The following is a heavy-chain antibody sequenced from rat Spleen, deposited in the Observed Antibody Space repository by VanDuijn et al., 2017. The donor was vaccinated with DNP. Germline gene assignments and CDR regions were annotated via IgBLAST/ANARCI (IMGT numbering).Heavy chain of an antibody. V-gene: IGHV5-25*01. J-gene: IGHJ2*01. CDR3: ARWFNSGYYFDY. CDR2: ISTGGDRT. CDR1: GYTFSNYS. Sequence: EVQLLESGGGLVQPGRSLKLSCAASGYTFSNYSMAWVRQAPKKDLEWVTTISTGGDRTYYPDSVKGRFTISRDNAKSSLYLQMNSLRSEDMATYYCARWFNSGYYFDYWGQGVMVTVSS. D-gene: IGHD4-3*01.